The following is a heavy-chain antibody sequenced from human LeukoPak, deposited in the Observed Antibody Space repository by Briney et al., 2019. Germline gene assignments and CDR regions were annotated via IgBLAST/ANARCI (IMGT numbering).Heavy chain of an antibody. CDR3: AKDRGDWKYFDF. CDR2: IRYDGSDK. CDR1: GFTFSRFA. J-gene: IGHJ4*02. D-gene: IGHD1-1*01. V-gene: IGHV3-30*02. Sequence: PGGSLRLSCAASGFTFSRFAMHWGRQAPGKGLEWVAFIRYDGSDKYYADSVKGRFTISRDNSENTLYLQMNSLRAEDTAVYYCAKDRGDWKYFDFWGQGTLVTVSS.